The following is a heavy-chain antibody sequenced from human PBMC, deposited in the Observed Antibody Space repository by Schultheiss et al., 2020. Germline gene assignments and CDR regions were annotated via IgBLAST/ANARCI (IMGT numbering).Heavy chain of an antibody. Sequence: SETLSLTCTVSGGSISSSSYYWGWIRQPPVKGLEWIGSIYYSGSTYYNPSLQSRVTISVDTSKNQFSLKLSSVTAADTAVYYCARDPRGFDRSDVWGQGTTGTV. V-gene: IGHV4-39*07. CDR1: GGSISSSSYY. CDR3: ARDPRGFDRSDV. CDR2: IYYSGST. J-gene: IGHJ6*02. D-gene: IGHD2-15*01.